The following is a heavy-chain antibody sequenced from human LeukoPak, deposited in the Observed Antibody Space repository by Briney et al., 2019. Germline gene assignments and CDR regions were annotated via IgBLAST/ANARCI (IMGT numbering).Heavy chain of an antibody. V-gene: IGHV3-64*01. Sequence: PGGSLRLSCAASGFTFSSYAMHWVRQAPGKGLEYVSAISSNGGSTYYANSVKGRFTISRDNSKNTLYLQMGSLRAEDMAVYYCARGRLREWEPFDYWGQGTLVTVSS. D-gene: IGHD1-26*01. CDR1: GFTFSSYA. CDR3: ARGRLREWEPFDY. CDR2: ISSNGGST. J-gene: IGHJ4*02.